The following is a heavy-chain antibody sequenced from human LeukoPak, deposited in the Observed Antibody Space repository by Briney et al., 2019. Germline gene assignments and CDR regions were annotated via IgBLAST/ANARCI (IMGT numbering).Heavy chain of an antibody. CDR1: GYTFTSYD. CDR3: ARGPPHSGPSRGFDY. Sequence: ASVKVSCKASGYTFTSYDINWVRQATGQGLEWMGWMNPNSGNTGYAQKFQGRVAITRNTSISTAYMELSSLRSEDTAVYYCARGPPHSGPSRGFDYWGQGTLVTVSS. V-gene: IGHV1-8*03. CDR2: MNPNSGNT. J-gene: IGHJ4*02. D-gene: IGHD2-21*01.